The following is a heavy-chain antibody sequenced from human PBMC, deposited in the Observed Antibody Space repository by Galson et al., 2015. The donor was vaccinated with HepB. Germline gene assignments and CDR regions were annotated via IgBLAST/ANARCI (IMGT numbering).Heavy chain of an antibody. Sequence: CAISGDSVSSNSAAWNWIRQSPSRGLEWLGRTYYRSKWYNDYAVSVKSRITINPDTSKNQFSLQLNSVTPKDTAVYYCARGSSSWYAFLWYFDLWGHGTLVTVSS. CDR3: ARGSSSWYAFLWYFDL. V-gene: IGHV6-1*01. D-gene: IGHD6-13*01. CDR2: TYYRSKWYN. CDR1: GDSVSSNSAA. J-gene: IGHJ2*01.